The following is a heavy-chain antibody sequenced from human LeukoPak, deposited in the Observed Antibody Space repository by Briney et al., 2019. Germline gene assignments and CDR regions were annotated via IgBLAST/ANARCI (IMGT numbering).Heavy chain of an antibody. J-gene: IGHJ5*02. CDR1: GGSISSYY. Sequence: SETLSLTCTVSGGSISSYYWSWIRQPAGKGLEWIGRIYTSGSTNYNPSLKSRVTISVDTSKNQFSLKLSSVTAADTAVYYCARRQYDFWSGYYYNWFDPWGQGTLVTVSS. D-gene: IGHD3-3*01. V-gene: IGHV4-4*07. CDR3: ARRQYDFWSGYYYNWFDP. CDR2: IYTSGST.